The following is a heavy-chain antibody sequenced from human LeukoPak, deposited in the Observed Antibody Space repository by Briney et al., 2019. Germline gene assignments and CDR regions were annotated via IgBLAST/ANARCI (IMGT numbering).Heavy chain of an antibody. J-gene: IGHJ4*02. Sequence: ASVKVSCKASGYTFTGYYMHWVRQAPGQGLEWMGWINPNSGGTNHAQKFQGRVTMTRDTSISTAYMELSRLRSDDTAVYYCARVDGDYSGFDYWGQGTLVIVSS. CDR3: ARVDGDYSGFDY. CDR1: GYTFTGYY. D-gene: IGHD4-17*01. V-gene: IGHV1-2*02. CDR2: INPNSGGT.